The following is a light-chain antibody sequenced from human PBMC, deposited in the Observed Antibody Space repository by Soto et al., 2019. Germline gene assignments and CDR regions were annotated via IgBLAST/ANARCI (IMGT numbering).Light chain of an antibody. CDR2: RAS. V-gene: IGKV3-15*01. CDR1: QSVSSS. Sequence: EIVMTQSPATLSVSPGERATLSCRASQSVSSSLAWYQQKPGQAPRLLIYRASTRATGIPARFSGSGSGTEFNLPISSLQSEDFAIYYCQQHNNWPPYTFGQGTKLEIK. J-gene: IGKJ2*01. CDR3: QQHNNWPPYT.